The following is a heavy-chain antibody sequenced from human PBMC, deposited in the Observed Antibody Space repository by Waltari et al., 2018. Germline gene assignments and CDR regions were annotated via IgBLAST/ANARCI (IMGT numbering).Heavy chain of an antibody. Sequence: QVQLQESGPGLVKPLETLSLTCSVSGGSIRSYYWSWIRQPAGKGLEWIRHIFTSGITKYNPSLKSRVTMSVDTSKNQFSLKLTSVTAADTAVYYCARESGDYSPFDNWGQGTLVTVSS. D-gene: IGHD4-17*01. J-gene: IGHJ4*02. V-gene: IGHV4-4*07. CDR3: ARESGDYSPFDN. CDR1: GGSIRSYY. CDR2: IFTSGIT.